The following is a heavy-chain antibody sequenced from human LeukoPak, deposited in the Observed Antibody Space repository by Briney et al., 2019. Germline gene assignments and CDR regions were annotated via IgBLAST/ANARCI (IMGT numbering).Heavy chain of an antibody. CDR1: GFTFSTYE. J-gene: IGHJ4*02. CDR2: ISPSGSTI. Sequence: GGSLRLSCAASGFTFSTYEMNWVRQAPGKGLEWVSYISPSGSTIYYADSVKGRFTISRDNAKNSLYLQMNSLRAEDTAVYYCATTRRGTYDSSGYNNPFDYWGQGTLVTVSS. CDR3: ATTRRGTYDSSGYNNPFDY. V-gene: IGHV3-48*03. D-gene: IGHD3-22*01.